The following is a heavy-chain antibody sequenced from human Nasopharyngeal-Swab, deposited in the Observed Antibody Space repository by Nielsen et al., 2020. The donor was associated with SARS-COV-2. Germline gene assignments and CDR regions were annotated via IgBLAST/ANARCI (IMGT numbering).Heavy chain of an antibody. Sequence: SETLSLTCTVSGGSISSYYWSWIRLPPGKGLEWIGYIYYSGGTNYNPSLKSRVTISVDTSKNQFSLKLSSVTAADTAVYYCAREGGTYGAFDIWGQGTMVTVSS. V-gene: IGHV4-59*01. CDR3: AREGGTYGAFDI. D-gene: IGHD1-26*01. CDR1: GGSISSYY. CDR2: IYYSGGT. J-gene: IGHJ3*02.